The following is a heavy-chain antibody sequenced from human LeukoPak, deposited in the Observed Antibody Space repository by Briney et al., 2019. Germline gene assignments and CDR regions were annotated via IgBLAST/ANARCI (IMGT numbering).Heavy chain of an antibody. J-gene: IGHJ6*03. Sequence: GGSLRLSYAASGVSVSNMSWVRQAPGKGLEWVSEIYSDGSTFYAASVKGRFSISRDNSKNTLYLQMNSLRAEDTAVYYCAKVGENSGWTPYEGNYYYYMDVWGKGTTVTISS. D-gene: IGHD6-19*01. CDR3: AKVGENSGWTPYEGNYYYYMDV. V-gene: IGHV3-53*01. CDR2: IYSDGST. CDR1: GVSVSN.